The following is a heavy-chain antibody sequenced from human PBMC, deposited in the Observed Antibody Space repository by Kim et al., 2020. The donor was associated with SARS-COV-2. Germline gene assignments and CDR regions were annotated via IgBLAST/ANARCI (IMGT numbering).Heavy chain of an antibody. CDR2: IYYSGST. CDR3: ARLHPTLFFDY. Sequence: SETLSLTCTVSGGSISSGGYYWSWIRQHPGKGLEWIGYIYYSGSTYYNPSLKSRVTISVDTSKNQFSLKLSSVTAADTAVYYCARLHPTLFFDYWGQGTLVPVSS. CDR1: GGSISSGGYY. V-gene: IGHV4-31*03. D-gene: IGHD1-26*01. J-gene: IGHJ4*02.